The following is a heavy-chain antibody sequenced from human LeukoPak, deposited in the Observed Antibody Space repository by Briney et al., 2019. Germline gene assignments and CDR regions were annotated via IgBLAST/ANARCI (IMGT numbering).Heavy chain of an antibody. J-gene: IGHJ4*02. CDR3: ARSGDITYYYGSGSPIPGDY. CDR1: GYSISNGYY. D-gene: IGHD3-10*01. CDR2: IYHSGSI. Sequence: SETLSLTCTVSGYSISNGYYWGWIRQPPGKGLEWIGSIYHSGSIYYNPSLKSRVTISVDTSKNQFSLKLSSVTAADTAVYYCARSGDITYYYGSGSPIPGDYWGQGTLVTVSS. V-gene: IGHV4-38-2*02.